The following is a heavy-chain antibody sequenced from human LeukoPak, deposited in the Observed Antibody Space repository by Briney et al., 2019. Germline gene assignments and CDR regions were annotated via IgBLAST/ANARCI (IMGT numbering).Heavy chain of an antibody. V-gene: IGHV3-23*01. J-gene: IGHJ1*01. CDR2: VIDSGRSA. CDR1: GFSFSNYA. Sequence: GGSLRLSCAASGFSFSNYAMSWVRQTPGKGLEWVAGVIDSGRSAYYADSGQGRFVISRDNSKNTLYLQMNSLRVEDTAADFCAQKHWELTARGRGTLVT. CDR3: AQKHWELTA. D-gene: IGHD2-21*02.